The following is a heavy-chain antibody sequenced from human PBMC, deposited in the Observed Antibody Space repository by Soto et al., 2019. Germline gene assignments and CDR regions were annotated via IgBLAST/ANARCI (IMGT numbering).Heavy chain of an antibody. Sequence: EVQLVESGGALVQADRSLSLPCAASGFSLDDYAMHWVRQAPGRGLEWASGISWNSGNLDYADSVKGRFTISRDNAKNSLYLQMNSLRPEDTALYFCAKDKSTGEYSYYRYMDVWGKGTTVTVSS. CDR1: GFSLDDYA. D-gene: IGHD4-17*01. V-gene: IGHV3-9*01. CDR2: ISWNSGNL. CDR3: AKDKSTGEYSYYRYMDV. J-gene: IGHJ6*03.